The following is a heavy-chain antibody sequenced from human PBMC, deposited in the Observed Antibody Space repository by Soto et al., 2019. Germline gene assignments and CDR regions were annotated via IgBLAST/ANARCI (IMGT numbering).Heavy chain of an antibody. J-gene: IGHJ4*02. D-gene: IGHD1-26*01. CDR3: ARVFSGSYSDY. Sequence: SETLSLTCTVSGGSISGYYWSWVRQPPGKGLEWIGEIFHSGSTNYNPSLKTRVTISVDKSKNQFSLKLSSVTAADTAVYYCARVFSGSYSDYWGQGTLVTVSS. CDR1: GGSISGYY. CDR2: IFHSGST. V-gene: IGHV4-4*02.